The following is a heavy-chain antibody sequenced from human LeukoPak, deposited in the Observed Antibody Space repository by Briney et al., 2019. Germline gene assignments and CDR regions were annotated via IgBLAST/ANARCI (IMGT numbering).Heavy chain of an antibody. V-gene: IGHV4-59*01. CDR2: VDHTGST. CDR3: ARGRVSSSTWYSTYYYYFYMDV. Sequence: SETLSLTCSVSGDSITMYYWTWIRQPPGKGLEWIGYVDHTGSTNFNPSLNGRVSISIDTTKNLFSLRLRSVTAADTAVYFCARGRVSSSTWYSTYYYYFYMDVWGKGTTVTVSS. D-gene: IGHD1-1*01. CDR1: GDSITMYY. J-gene: IGHJ6*03.